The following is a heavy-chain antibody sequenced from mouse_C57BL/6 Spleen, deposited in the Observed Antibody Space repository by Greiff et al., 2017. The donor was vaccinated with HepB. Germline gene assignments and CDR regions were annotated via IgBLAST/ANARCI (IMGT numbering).Heavy chain of an antibody. V-gene: IGHV14-4*01. J-gene: IGHJ1*03. D-gene: IGHD2-12*01. CDR1: GFNIKDDY. CDR3: TREYDDWYFDV. Sequence: VQLQQSGAELVRPGASVKLSCTASGFNIKDDYMHWVKQRPEQGLEWIGWIDPENGDTEYASKFQGKATITADTSSNTAYLQLSSLTSEDTAVYYCTREYDDWYFDVWGTGTTVTVSS. CDR2: IDPENGDT.